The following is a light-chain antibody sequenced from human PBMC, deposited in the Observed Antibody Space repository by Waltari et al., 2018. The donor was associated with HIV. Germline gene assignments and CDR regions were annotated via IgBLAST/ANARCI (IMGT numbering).Light chain of an antibody. V-gene: IGKV1-39*01. Sequence: DIQMTQSPSSLSASVGDRVTITCRASQSISSYLNWYQQKPGKAPKLLIYAATTLQSGVPSRFSGSGSGTDFTLTISGLQREDFATYYCQQSHSTPRSFGQGTKVEIK. J-gene: IGKJ1*01. CDR1: QSISSY. CDR2: AAT. CDR3: QQSHSTPRS.